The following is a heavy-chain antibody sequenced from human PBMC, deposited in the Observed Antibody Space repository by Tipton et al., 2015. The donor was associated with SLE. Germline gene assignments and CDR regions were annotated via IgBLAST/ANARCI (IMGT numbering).Heavy chain of an antibody. J-gene: IGHJ1*01. CDR1: GFTFSNAW. V-gene: IGHV3-15*01. D-gene: IGHD6-13*01. CDR3: TNCIAAAGTSH. CDR2: IKSKTDGGTT. Sequence: SLRLSCAASGFTFSNAWMSWVRQAPGKGLEWVGRIKSKTDGGTTDYAAPVKGRFTISRDDSKNTLYLQMNSLKTEDTAVYYCTNCIAAAGTSHWGQGTRVTVSS.